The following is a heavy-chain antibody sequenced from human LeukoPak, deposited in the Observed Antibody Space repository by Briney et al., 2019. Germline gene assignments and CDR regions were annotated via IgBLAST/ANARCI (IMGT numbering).Heavy chain of an antibody. CDR3: AREMYSGMYNDAFDI. CDR1: GFIFNNYA. V-gene: IGHV3-9*01. J-gene: IGHJ3*02. Sequence: SLRLSCAGSGFIFNNYAMHWVRQPPGKGLEWVSGISWNSGSIDYADSVKGRFTISRDNAKNSLYLQMNNLRAEDTAMYYCAREMYSGMYNDAFDIWGQGTKVTVSS. CDR2: ISWNSGSI. D-gene: IGHD1-26*01.